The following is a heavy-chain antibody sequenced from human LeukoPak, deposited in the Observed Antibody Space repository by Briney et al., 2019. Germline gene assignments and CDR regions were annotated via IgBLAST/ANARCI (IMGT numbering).Heavy chain of an antibody. V-gene: IGHV4-34*01. D-gene: IGHD3-22*01. CDR3: ARGNSDPHYYDSSGQLAPD. CDR1: GGSLSGYY. J-gene: IGHJ4*02. Sequence: PSETLSLTCAVYGGSLSGYYWSWIRQPPGKGLEWIGEINHSGSTNYNPSLKSRVTISVDTSKNQFSLKLSSVTAADTAVYYCARGNSDPHYYDSSGQLAPDWGQGTLVTVS. CDR2: INHSGST.